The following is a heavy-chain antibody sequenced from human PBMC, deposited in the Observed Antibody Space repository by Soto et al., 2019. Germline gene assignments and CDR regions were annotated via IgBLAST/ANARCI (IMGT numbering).Heavy chain of an antibody. V-gene: IGHV3-30*18. CDR1: GFTFSNFG. Sequence: GGSLRLSCAASGFTFSNFGMHWGRQAPGKGLEWVAAISADGSDKYFSDSVRGRFTISRDNSKNTLFLQMNSLRVEDTAVYYCTKGSEVARQELDYWGQGTLVTVSS. D-gene: IGHD3-3*01. CDR3: TKGSEVARQELDY. CDR2: ISADGSDK. J-gene: IGHJ4*02.